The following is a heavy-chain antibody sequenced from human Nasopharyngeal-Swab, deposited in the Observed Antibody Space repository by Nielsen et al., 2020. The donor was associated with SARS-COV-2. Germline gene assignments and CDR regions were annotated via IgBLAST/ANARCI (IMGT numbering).Heavy chain of an antibody. D-gene: IGHD3-10*01. J-gene: IGHJ4*02. V-gene: IGHV1-3*01. CDR3: ARERDGSGSYVSDY. CDR1: GYTFTSYA. Sequence: ASVKVSCKASGYTFTSYAMHWVRQAPGQRLEWMGWINAGNGNTKYSQKFQGRVTITRDTSASTAYMELSSLRSEDTAVYYCARERDGSGSYVSDYWGQGTLVTVSS. CDR2: INAGNGNT.